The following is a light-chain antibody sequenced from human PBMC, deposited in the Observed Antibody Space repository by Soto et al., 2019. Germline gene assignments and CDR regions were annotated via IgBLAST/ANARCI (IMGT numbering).Light chain of an antibody. CDR3: QQYSSFPRT. CDR1: QSVSSTY. Sequence: EIVLTQSPGTLSLSPGERATLSCRASQSVSSTYLAWYQQKPGQAPRLLIYGTSSRATGIPDRFGGSGSGTDFTLTISRLEPDDFAVYYCQQYSSFPRTFGQGTKV. J-gene: IGKJ1*01. CDR2: GTS. V-gene: IGKV3-20*01.